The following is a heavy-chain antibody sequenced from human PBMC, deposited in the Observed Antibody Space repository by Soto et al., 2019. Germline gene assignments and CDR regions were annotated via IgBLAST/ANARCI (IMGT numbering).Heavy chain of an antibody. CDR2: IYNSGST. Sequence: SETLSLTCPASGGSISSGGYSWSWMRQHPGKGLEWIGYIYNSGSTYYNPSLKSRVTISVDRSKNQFSLKLSSVTAADTAVYYCARVPSPWGQGALVTVS. J-gene: IGHJ5*02. CDR3: ARVPSP. CDR1: GGSISSGGYS. V-gene: IGHV4-30-2*01.